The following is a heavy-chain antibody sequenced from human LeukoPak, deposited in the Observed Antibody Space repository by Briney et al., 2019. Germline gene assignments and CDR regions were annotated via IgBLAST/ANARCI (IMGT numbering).Heavy chain of an antibody. CDR1: GGSISSYY. V-gene: IGHV4-59*08. J-gene: IGHJ4*02. D-gene: IGHD6-19*01. CDR2: ISYSGST. CDR3: ARHIDNGWYAF. Sequence: PSETLSLTCTVSGGSISSYYWSWIRQPPGKGLEWIGYISYSGSTNYNPSLKSRVTMSVDRSRNQFSLKLNSVTAADTAVYYCARHIDNGWYAFWGQGILVTVSS.